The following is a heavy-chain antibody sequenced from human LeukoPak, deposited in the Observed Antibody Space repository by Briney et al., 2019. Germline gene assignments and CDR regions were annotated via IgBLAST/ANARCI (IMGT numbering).Heavy chain of an antibody. CDR3: AKVQAGIAVAGTEVVFDY. J-gene: IGHJ4*02. V-gene: IGHV3-48*03. D-gene: IGHD6-19*01. Sequence: GGSLRLSCAASGFTFSSYEMNWVRQAPGKGLEWVSYISSSGSTIYYADSVKGRFTISRDNSKNTLYLQMNSLRAEDTAVYYCAKVQAGIAVAGTEVVFDYWGQGALVTVSS. CDR2: ISSSGSTI. CDR1: GFTFSSYE.